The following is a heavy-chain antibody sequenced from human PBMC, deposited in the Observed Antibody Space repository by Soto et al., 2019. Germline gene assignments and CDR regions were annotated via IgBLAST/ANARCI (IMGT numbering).Heavy chain of an antibody. CDR3: ARPYCSGGSCPIDY. CDR2: ISAYNGNT. V-gene: IGHV1-18*01. CDR1: GYTFTSYG. J-gene: IGHJ4*02. D-gene: IGHD2-15*01. Sequence: ASVKVSCKAYGYTFTSYGVSWVRQAPGQGLEWMGWISAYNGNTNYAQKLQGRVTMTTDTSTSTAYMELRSLRSDDTAVYYCARPYCSGGSCPIDYWGQGTLVTVSS.